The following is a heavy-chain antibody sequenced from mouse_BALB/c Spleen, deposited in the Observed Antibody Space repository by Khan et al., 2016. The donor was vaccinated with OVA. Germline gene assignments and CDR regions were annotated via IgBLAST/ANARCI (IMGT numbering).Heavy chain of an antibody. D-gene: IGHD2-1*01. CDR2: IDPSNGDT. CDR1: GFNIKDTY. CDR3: ATLYGNTIPY. J-gene: IGHJ3*01. Sequence: VQLQQSGAELVRPGASVKLSCTASGFNIKDTYMHWVKQRPEQGLEWIGRIDPSNGDTKYDPKFQDKATIPTDTSSNTAYLQLSSLTSEDTAVYYCATLYGNTIPYWGQGTLVTVSA. V-gene: IGHV14-3*02.